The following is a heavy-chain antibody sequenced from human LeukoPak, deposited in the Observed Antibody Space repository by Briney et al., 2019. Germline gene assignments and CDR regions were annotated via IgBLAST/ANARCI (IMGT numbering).Heavy chain of an antibody. Sequence: PSETLSLTCTVSGGSISTNYWSWIRQPPGKGLEWIGYIHISGNTNYNPSLKSRVTISVDTSKNQVSVNLSSVTAADTAMYYCARARDGYKSRGFDYWGQGTLVTVSS. V-gene: IGHV4-59*01. J-gene: IGHJ4*02. D-gene: IGHD5-24*01. CDR2: IHISGNT. CDR3: ARARDGYKSRGFDY. CDR1: GGSISTNY.